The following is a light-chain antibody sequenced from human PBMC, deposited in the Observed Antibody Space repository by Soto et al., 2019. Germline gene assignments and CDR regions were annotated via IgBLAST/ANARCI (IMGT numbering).Light chain of an antibody. V-gene: IGLV2-23*01. CDR3: CSYAGNSDV. J-gene: IGLJ1*01. Sequence: QSVLTQPASVSGSPGQSITISCTGTSSDVGSYNLVSWYQQHPDKAPKLMIYEGSKRPSGVSSRFSGSKSGNTASLTISGLQAEDEADYYCCSYAGNSDVFGTGTKVTVL. CDR2: EGS. CDR1: SSDVGSYNL.